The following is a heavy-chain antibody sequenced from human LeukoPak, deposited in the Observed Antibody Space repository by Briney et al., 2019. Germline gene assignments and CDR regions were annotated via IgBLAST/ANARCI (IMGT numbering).Heavy chain of an antibody. CDR2: ISSGNIYI. D-gene: IGHD1-26*01. V-gene: IGHV3-21*01. Sequence: GGSLRLSCAASGFTFRSYSMNWVRQAPGKGLEWVSSISSGNIYIHYVDSVKGRFTVSRDNAKNSLYLQMNSLRAEDTAVYYCARDGGSYPYYFDYWGQGTLVTVSS. CDR1: GFTFRSYS. CDR3: ARDGGSYPYYFDY. J-gene: IGHJ4*02.